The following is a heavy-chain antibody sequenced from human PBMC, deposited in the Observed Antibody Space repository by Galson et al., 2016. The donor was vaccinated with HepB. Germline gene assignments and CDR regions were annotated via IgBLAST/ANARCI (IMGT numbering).Heavy chain of an antibody. J-gene: IGHJ6*03. CDR3: ARDWSGGRRGNYDYYYYYIHV. V-gene: IGHV3-30*09. Sequence: SLRLSCAASGFTFNIYPMHWVRQAPGKGLEWVAVISHDGSDKYYADSVKGRFAISRDHSRNTLYLQMNSLRPEDTAMYYCARDWSGGRRGNYDYYYYYIHVWGKGTTVTVSS. CDR1: GFTFNIYP. CDR2: ISHDGSDK. D-gene: IGHD3/OR15-3a*01.